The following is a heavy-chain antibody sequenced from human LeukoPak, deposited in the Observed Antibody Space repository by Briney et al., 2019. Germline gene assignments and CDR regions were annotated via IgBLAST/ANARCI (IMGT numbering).Heavy chain of an antibody. Sequence: SVKVSCKASGYTFTSYAISWVRQAPGQGLEWMGGIIPIFGTANYAQKFQGRVTITADESTSTAYMELSSLRSEDTAVYYCARAQQTTVTSFDYWGQGTLVTVSS. CDR2: IIPIFGTA. J-gene: IGHJ4*02. D-gene: IGHD4-17*01. CDR1: GYTFTSYA. V-gene: IGHV1-69*13. CDR3: ARAQQTTVTSFDY.